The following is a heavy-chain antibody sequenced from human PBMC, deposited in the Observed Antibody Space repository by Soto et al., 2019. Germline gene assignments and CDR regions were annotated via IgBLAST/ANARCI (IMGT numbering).Heavy chain of an antibody. V-gene: IGHV4-59*01. CDR3: AGIRGSRGSTIGF. CDR2: ISYSGNT. J-gene: IGHJ6*01. Sequence: SETLALTCTVSGDSSSSYYWSWIRQPPGKGLEWIGYISYSGNTNYNPSLKSRVTISIDTSKNQFSLKVTSVTAADTAVYYCAGIRGSRGSTIGFWGQVDPVT. D-gene: IGHD2-15*01. CDR1: GDSSSSYY.